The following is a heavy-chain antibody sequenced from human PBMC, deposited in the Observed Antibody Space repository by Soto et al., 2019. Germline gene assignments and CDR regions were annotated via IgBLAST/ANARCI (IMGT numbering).Heavy chain of an antibody. V-gene: IGHV1-18*04. Sequence: ASVKVSCKASCYTFTSYGISWLRQAPGQGLEWMGWISAYNGNTNYAQNLQGRVTITTDTSTSTAYMELRSLRSDDTAVYYCARDVTALGGMDVWGQGTTVTVSS. CDR1: CYTFTSYG. D-gene: IGHD3-16*01. J-gene: IGHJ6*02. CDR3: ARDVTALGGMDV. CDR2: ISAYNGNT.